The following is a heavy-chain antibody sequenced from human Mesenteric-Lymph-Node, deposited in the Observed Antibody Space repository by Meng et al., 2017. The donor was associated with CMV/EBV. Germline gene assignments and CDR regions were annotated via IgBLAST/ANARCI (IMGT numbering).Heavy chain of an antibody. Sequence: CKTCNNSIDDEASSWERKANGKGKEWMGRIVVRKGKKNNEKNIKGRVTMTTDTSTNKDYMELRDLRSDDTAVYFCAREVRWLLHNDYWGQGTLVTVSS. CDR3: AREVRWLLHNDY. V-gene: IGHV1-18*01. CDR1: NNSIDDEA. CDR2: IVVRKGKK. D-gene: IGHD5-24*01. J-gene: IGHJ4*02.